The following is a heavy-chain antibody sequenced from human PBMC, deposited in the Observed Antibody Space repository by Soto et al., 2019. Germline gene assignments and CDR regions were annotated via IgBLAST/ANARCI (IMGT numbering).Heavy chain of an antibody. V-gene: IGHV3-23*01. D-gene: IGHD2-8*01. CDR1: GFTFTTSA. CDR2: LTGDGAYI. CDR3: ARRMTAYFDF. Sequence: EVQLLESGGALVQPGGSLRLSCAASGFTFTTSAMSWVRQAPGKGLEWVSTLTGDGAYISYADSVKGRFTISRDNSQNNLYLQMNSLRADDTAIYYCARRMTAYFDFWGQGTLVTVSS. J-gene: IGHJ4*02.